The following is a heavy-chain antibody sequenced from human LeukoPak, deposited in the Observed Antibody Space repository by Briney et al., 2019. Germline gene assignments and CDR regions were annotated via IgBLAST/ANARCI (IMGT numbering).Heavy chain of an antibody. CDR1: GGSISGSSYY. Sequence: PSETLSLTCTVSGGSISGSSYYWGWTRQPPGKGLEWIGSIYYSGSTYYNPSLKSQVTISVDTSKNLFSLKLSSVTAADTAVYYCARHGGCSGGSCYRKFDPWGQGALVTVSS. V-gene: IGHV4-39*01. D-gene: IGHD2-15*01. CDR3: ARHGGCSGGSCYRKFDP. J-gene: IGHJ5*02. CDR2: IYYSGST.